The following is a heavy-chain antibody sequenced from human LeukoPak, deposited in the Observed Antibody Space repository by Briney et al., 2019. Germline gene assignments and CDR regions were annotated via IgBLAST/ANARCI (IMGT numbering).Heavy chain of an antibody. V-gene: IGHV3-23*01. CDR3: GRGGGSGTWDY. J-gene: IGHJ4*02. CDR1: GFTFSSYA. Sequence: GGSLRLSCAASGFTFSSYAMSWVRQAPGKGLEWVSAISGSGGSTYYADSVKGRFTISRDNSKNTLYLQMNSLRAEDTAVYYWGRGGGSGTWDYWGRGTLVTVSS. D-gene: IGHD1-1*01. CDR2: ISGSGGST.